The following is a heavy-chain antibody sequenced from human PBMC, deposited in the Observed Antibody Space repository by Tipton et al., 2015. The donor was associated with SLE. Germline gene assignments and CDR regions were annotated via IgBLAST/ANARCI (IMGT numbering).Heavy chain of an antibody. CDR1: GASINRSLKY. CDR3: ANLGDYNNYVEY. J-gene: IGHJ4*02. Sequence: TLSLTCSVSGASINRSLKYWGWIRQPPGKGLEWIGSIYERGITRYNPSLESRVIVSVDTSNNHFSLKLSSVSAADTAIYYCANLGDYNNYVEYWGQGTLVTVSS. V-gene: IGHV4-39*02. D-gene: IGHD3-16*01. CDR2: IYERGIT.